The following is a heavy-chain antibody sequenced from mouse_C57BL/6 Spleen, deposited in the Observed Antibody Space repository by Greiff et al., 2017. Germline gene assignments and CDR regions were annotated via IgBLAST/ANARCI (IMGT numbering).Heavy chain of an antibody. J-gene: IGHJ1*03. CDR3: ARGYNGSSYDSFDV. CDR2: IDPTDSCT. D-gene: IGHD1-1*01. Sequence: QVQLQQPGAELVMPGASVKLSCKASGYTFTSYWMHWVKQRPGQGLEWIGEIDPTDSCTTYNQKFKGKATLTVDKSSSTAYMQLSSLTSQASAVYYCARGYNGSSYDSFDVWGTGTTVTVSS. CDR1: GYTFTSYW. V-gene: IGHV1-69*01.